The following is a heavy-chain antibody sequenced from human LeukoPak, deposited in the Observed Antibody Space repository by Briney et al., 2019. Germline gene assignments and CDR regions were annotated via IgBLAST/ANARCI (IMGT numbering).Heavy chain of an antibody. CDR3: AKEEYISSWYPSDY. J-gene: IGHJ4*02. CDR1: GFTFSHYG. D-gene: IGHD6-13*01. Sequence: GRSLRLSCAASGFTFSHYGLHWVRQAPGKGLEWVALISYDGGNKNYADSVRGRFTISRDNSKNTLYLQMNSLRAEDTAVYYCAKEEYISSWYPSDYWGQGTLVTVSS. V-gene: IGHV3-30*18. CDR2: ISYDGGNK.